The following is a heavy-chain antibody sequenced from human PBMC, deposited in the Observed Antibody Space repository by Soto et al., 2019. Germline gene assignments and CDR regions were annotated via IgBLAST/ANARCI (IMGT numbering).Heavy chain of an antibody. V-gene: IGHV1-69*01. CDR1: GGTFSSYA. Sequence: QVQLVQSGAEVKKPGSSVKVSCKASGGTFSSYAISWVRQAPGQGLEWMGAIIPISDTTKYAQKFQGRVTITAAESTSTAYMELSSLRSEDTAVYYCARSQGSSTSLEIYYYYYYGMDVWGQGTTVTVSS. J-gene: IGHJ6*02. CDR3: ARSQGSSTSLEIYYYYYYGMDV. D-gene: IGHD2-2*01. CDR2: IIPISDTT.